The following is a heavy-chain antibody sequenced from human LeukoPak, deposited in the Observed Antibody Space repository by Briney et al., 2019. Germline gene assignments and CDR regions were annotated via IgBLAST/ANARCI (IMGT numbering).Heavy chain of an antibody. CDR1: GFTFSTYG. CDR3: AKRIQSAMAMGY. V-gene: IGHV3-23*01. D-gene: IGHD5-18*01. Sequence: PGGTLRLSCAASGFTFSTYGMSWVRQAPGKGLEWVSSISGSGASTYYADSVKGRFTISRDNSKNTLYLQMNSLRAEDTAVYYCAKRIQSAMAMGYWGQGTLVTVSS. J-gene: IGHJ4*02. CDR2: ISGSGAST.